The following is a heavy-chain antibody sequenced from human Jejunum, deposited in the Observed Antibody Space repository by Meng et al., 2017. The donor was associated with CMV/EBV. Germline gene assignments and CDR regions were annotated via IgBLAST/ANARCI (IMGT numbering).Heavy chain of an antibody. J-gene: IGHJ5*02. CDR2: IIPILGIA. CDR3: AIASGGSGLDH. D-gene: IGHD2-15*01. CDR1: GGTFSSYA. V-gene: IGHV1-69*10. Sequence: QVQRGQSGAEVKKPGSYVKVSCKASGGTFSSYAISWVRQAPGQGLEWMGGIIPILGIANYAQKFQGRVTITADKSTSTAYMELSSLRSEDTAIYYCAIASGGSGLDHWGQGTLVTVSS.